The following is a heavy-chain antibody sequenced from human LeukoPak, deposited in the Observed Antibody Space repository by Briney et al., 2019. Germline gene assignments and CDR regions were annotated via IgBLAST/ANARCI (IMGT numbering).Heavy chain of an antibody. CDR3: ARTRGRIMITFGGVHFDY. Sequence: SETLSLTCAVSGGSFSGYYWSWLRQPPGKGLEWIGEINHSGSTNYHPSFKSRVTISVDTSKTQFSLKLSSVTAADTAVYYCARTRGRIMITFGGVHFDYWGQGTLVTVSS. CDR1: GGSFSGYY. D-gene: IGHD3-16*01. J-gene: IGHJ4*02. V-gene: IGHV4-34*01. CDR2: INHSGST.